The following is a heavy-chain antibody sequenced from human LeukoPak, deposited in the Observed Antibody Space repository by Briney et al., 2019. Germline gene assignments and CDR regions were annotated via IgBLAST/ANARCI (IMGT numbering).Heavy chain of an antibody. D-gene: IGHD3-16*01. CDR3: VGGPARIRY. V-gene: IGHV3-15*01. CDR1: RFTFRYGW. J-gene: IGHJ4*02. CDR2: IKPKTDGYRT. Sequence: PGGSLAVSSIDSRFTFRYGWRGWIRQGPRKGLERVGRIKPKTDGYRTDYAAPVEGRFTISRDDSKNTLSLQMDSLKTEDTGVYYCVGGPARIRYWGQGTMVTVSS.